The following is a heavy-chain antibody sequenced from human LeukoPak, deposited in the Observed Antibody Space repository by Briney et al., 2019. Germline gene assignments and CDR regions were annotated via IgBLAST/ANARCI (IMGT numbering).Heavy chain of an antibody. V-gene: IGHV4-59*01. D-gene: IGHD2-2*01. Sequence: SETLSLTYTVSGGSINSYYWSWIRQPPGKGLEWIGYIYYSGSTNYNPSLKSRVTISVDTSKNQFSLKLSSVTAADTAVYYCARDPSYHGGYFDYWGQGTLVTVFS. J-gene: IGHJ4*02. CDR2: IYYSGST. CDR1: GGSINSYY. CDR3: ARDPSYHGGYFDY.